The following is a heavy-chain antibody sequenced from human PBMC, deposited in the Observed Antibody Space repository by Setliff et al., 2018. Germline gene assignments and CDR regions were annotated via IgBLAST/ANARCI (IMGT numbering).Heavy chain of an antibody. Sequence: SVKVSCKASGDSFNNYAISWVRQAPGHGLEWMGGIIPMFGTPAYAQKFQDRVTITTDESTSTAYMELNSLTSEDTAVYYCARSPALLGIVYLDPWGQGTRVTVSS. J-gene: IGHJ5*02. CDR2: IIPMFGTP. CDR3: ARSPALLGIVYLDP. D-gene: IGHD2-15*01. V-gene: IGHV1-69*05. CDR1: GDSFNNYA.